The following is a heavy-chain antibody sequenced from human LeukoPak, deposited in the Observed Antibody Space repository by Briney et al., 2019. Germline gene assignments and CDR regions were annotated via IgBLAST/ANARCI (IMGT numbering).Heavy chain of an antibody. V-gene: IGHV4-39*01. J-gene: IGHJ4*02. CDR2: IYYSGST. CDR3: ATSLVHQSTFDY. D-gene: IGHD3-16*01. CDR1: GGSISSSSYY. Sequence: SETLSLTCTVSGGSISSSSYYWGWIRQPPGKGLEWIGSIYYSGSTYYNPSLKSRVTISVDTSKNQFSLKLSSVTAADTAVYYCATSLVHQSTFDYWGQGTLVTVSS.